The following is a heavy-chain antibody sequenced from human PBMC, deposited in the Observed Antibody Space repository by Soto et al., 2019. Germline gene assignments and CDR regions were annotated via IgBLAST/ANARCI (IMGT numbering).Heavy chain of an antibody. D-gene: IGHD1-26*01. CDR3: AKGLLAIVGTTLPRDAFNI. J-gene: IGHJ3*02. CDR2: INWNIDNI. Sequence: GGSLRLSCAASGFTFDDYDMHWVRQAPGKGLEWVSFINWNIDNIGYADSVKGRFTISRDSAKNSLYLQMSSLRAEDTAVYYCAKGLLAIVGTTLPRDAFNIWGQGTMVTVSS. V-gene: IGHV3-9*01. CDR1: GFTFDDYD.